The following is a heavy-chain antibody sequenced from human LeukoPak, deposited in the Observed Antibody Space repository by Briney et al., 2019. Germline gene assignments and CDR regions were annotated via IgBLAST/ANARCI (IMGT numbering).Heavy chain of an antibody. Sequence: GASVKVSCKASGYTFTSYGISWVRQAPGQGLEWMGWISAYNGNTNYAQKLQGRVTMTTDTSTSTAYMELRSLRSDDTAVYYCARVGLWFGELLGGDYWGQGTLVTVSS. J-gene: IGHJ4*02. V-gene: IGHV1-18*01. CDR3: ARVGLWFGELLGGDY. D-gene: IGHD3-10*01. CDR1: GYTFTSYG. CDR2: ISAYNGNT.